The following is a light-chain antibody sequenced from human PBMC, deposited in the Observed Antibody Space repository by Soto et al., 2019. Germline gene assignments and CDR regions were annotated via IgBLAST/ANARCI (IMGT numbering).Light chain of an antibody. V-gene: IGKV1-9*01. Sequence: DIQLTQSTSFLSGSVGDRVTITCRASQGISSDLAWYRQKPGKAPKLLIYAAYTLQSGVSSRFSVSGSGTEFTLTISSLQPEDSATYYCQQLNSYPLSFGGGTKVEIK. CDR2: AAY. CDR3: QQLNSYPLS. CDR1: QGISSD. J-gene: IGKJ4*01.